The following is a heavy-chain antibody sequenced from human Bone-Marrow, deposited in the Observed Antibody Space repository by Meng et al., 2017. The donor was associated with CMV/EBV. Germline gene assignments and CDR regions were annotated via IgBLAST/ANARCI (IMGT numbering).Heavy chain of an antibody. Sequence: ASVKVSCKASGYTFTAYYIHWVRQAPGQGLEWMGWINPDSGATKYAQKFQGRVTMTRDTSISTAYMELSRLRSDDAAVFYCARGQEIIALPPVVERDYWGQGPLVTVSS. CDR2: INPDSGAT. D-gene: IGHD3-10*01. CDR1: GYTFTAYY. V-gene: IGHV1-2*02. CDR3: ARGQEIIALPPVVERDY. J-gene: IGHJ4*02.